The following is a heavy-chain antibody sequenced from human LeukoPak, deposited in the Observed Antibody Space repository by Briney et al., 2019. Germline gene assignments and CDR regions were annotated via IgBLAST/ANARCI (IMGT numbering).Heavy chain of an antibody. J-gene: IGHJ4*02. Sequence: PSETPSLTCTVSGGSISSYYWGWIRQPPGKGLEWIGYVYYSGNTNYNPSLKTRVTISIDTSKNQFSLRLRSVTAADTAIYYCARVGEGCFDHWGQGTLATVSS. V-gene: IGHV4-59*01. CDR3: ARVGEGCFDH. CDR1: GGSISSYY. CDR2: VYYSGNT.